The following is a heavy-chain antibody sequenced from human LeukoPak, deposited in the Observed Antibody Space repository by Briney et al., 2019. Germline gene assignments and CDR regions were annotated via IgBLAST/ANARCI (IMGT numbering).Heavy chain of an antibody. CDR2: INHSGST. Sequence: SETLSLTCTVSGGSISSYYWSWIRQPPGKGLEWIGEINHSGSTNYNPSLKSRVTISVDTSKNQFSLKLSSVTAADTAVYYCARSSRSSSWFDPWGQGTLVTVSS. V-gene: IGHV4-34*01. CDR3: ARSSRSSSWFDP. D-gene: IGHD6-6*01. CDR1: GGSISSYY. J-gene: IGHJ5*02.